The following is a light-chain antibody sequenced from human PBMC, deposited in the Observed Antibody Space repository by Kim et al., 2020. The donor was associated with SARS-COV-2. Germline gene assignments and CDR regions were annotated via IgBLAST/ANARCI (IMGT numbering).Light chain of an antibody. CDR3: QHLSSPLT. Sequence: SSSDGNRVTHTCRASQDNSTYLAWYQQKPGKAPNLLICAASTVQRGVPSRYSDSGSGTEFTLTISSLQPEDFATYYCQHLSSPLTFGGGTKVDIK. J-gene: IGKJ4*01. V-gene: IGKV1-9*01. CDR2: AAS. CDR1: QDNSTY.